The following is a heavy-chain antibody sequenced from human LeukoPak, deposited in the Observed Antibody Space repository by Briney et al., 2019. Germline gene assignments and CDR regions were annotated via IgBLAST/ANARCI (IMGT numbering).Heavy chain of an antibody. CDR2: ISYDGSNK. J-gene: IGHJ4*02. CDR1: GLTFTSYG. CDR3: AKATFSVRDHFDY. V-gene: IGHV3-30*18. Sequence: GGSLRLSCAASGLTFTSYGMHWVRQSPGKGLEWVAVISYDGSNKYYADSVKGRFTISRDNSKNTLYLQMNSLRAEDTAVYYCAKATFSVRDHFDYWGQGTLVTVSS. D-gene: IGHD3-10*01.